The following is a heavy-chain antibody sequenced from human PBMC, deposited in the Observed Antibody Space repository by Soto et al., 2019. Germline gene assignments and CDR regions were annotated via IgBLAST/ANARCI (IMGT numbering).Heavy chain of an antibody. Sequence: QVQLVQSGAEVKKPGSSVKVSCTASEGTFSSYAISWVRQAPGQGLEWMGGIIPIFGTANYAQKFQGRVTITADESTSTAYMELSSLRSEDTAVYYCARVSPLRLGELSLYPPDYWGQGTLVTVSS. J-gene: IGHJ4*02. CDR1: EGTFSSYA. CDR3: ARVSPLRLGELSLYPPDY. CDR2: IIPIFGTA. D-gene: IGHD3-16*02. V-gene: IGHV1-69*01.